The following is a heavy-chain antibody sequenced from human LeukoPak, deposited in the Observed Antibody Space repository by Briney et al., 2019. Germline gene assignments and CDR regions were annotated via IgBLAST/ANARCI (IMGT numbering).Heavy chain of an antibody. Sequence: GGSLRLSCAASGFTFSSHAIHWVRQAPGKGLEWVAFISYDGSNEDYADSVTGRFTISRDNSKNTVYLQMNRPRAEDTAVYYCASKDNILTGYYWGALDYWGQGTLVTVSS. V-gene: IGHV3-30*04. CDR1: GFTFSSHA. CDR2: ISYDGSNE. CDR3: ASKDNILTGYYWGALDY. D-gene: IGHD3-9*01. J-gene: IGHJ4*02.